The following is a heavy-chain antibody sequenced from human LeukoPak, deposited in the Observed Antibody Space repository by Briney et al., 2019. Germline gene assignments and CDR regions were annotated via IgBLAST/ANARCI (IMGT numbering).Heavy chain of an antibody. Sequence: ASVKVSCKASGYTFTGYYMHWVQQAPGQGLEWMGWINPNSGGTNYAQKFQGRVTMTRDTSISTTYMELSRLRSDDTAVYYCARECYDSSGDAFDIWGQGTMVTVSS. V-gene: IGHV1-2*02. D-gene: IGHD3-22*01. CDR3: ARECYDSSGDAFDI. CDR2: INPNSGGT. CDR1: GYTFTGYY. J-gene: IGHJ3*02.